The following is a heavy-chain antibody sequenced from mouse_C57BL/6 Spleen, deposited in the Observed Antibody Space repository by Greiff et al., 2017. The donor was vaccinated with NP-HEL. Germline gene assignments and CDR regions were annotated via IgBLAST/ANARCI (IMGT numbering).Heavy chain of an antibody. Sequence: EVQLQQSGAELVRPGASVKLSCTASGFNIKDYYMHWVKQRPEQGLEWIGRIDPEDGDTEYAPKFQGKATMTADTSSNTAYLQLSSLTSEDTAVYYCTAGDYGYDEGEKRYYVDYWGQGTTLTVSS. CDR1: GFNIKDYY. J-gene: IGHJ2*01. CDR3: TAGDYGYDEGEKRYYVDY. CDR2: IDPEDGDT. V-gene: IGHV14-1*01. D-gene: IGHD2-2*01.